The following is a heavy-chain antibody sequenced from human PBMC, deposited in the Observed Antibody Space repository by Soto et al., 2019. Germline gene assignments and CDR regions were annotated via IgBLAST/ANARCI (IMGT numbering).Heavy chain of an antibody. CDR1: GDSVKSGAYY. CDR2: MSSGGST. V-gene: IGHV4-61*03. J-gene: IGHJ3*02. CDR3: ASGRELELPGAYDI. Sequence: QVQLQESGPGLVRPSETLSLTCTVSGDSVKSGAYYWTWLRQSPGKGLEWIGYMSSGGSTNYNPSLKCRVTISGDTPKKHFSVNLRSVTAADTAVYYCASGRELELPGAYDIWGQGTKGTGSS. D-gene: IGHD1-1*01.